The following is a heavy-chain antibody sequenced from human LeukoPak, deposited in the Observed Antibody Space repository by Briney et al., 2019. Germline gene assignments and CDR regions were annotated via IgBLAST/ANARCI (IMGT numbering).Heavy chain of an antibody. CDR2: INHSGST. CDR1: GGSFSGYY. J-gene: IGHJ4*02. Sequence: SETLSLTCAVYGGSFSGYYWSWIRQPPGKGLEWIGEINHSGSTNYNPSLKSRVTISVDTSKNQFSLKLSSVTAADTAVYYCRRLDCSSASCYAPLDYWGQGTLVTVSS. V-gene: IGHV4-34*01. D-gene: IGHD2-2*01. CDR3: RRLDCSSASCYAPLDY.